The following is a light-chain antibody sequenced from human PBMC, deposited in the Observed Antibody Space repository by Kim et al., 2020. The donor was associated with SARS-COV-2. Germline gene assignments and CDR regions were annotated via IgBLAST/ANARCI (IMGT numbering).Light chain of an antibody. CDR3: QKYSSAPRT. CDR1: QGSSNS. V-gene: IGKV1-27*01. J-gene: IGKJ1*01. CDR2: DAS. Sequence: DIQMTQSPSSLSASVGDRVTITCRASQGSSNSLAWYQQKPGKGPKLLIYDASTLQSGVPSRFSGSGSGTDFTLTISSLQPDDVATYYCQKYSSAPRTLGQGTKVDIK.